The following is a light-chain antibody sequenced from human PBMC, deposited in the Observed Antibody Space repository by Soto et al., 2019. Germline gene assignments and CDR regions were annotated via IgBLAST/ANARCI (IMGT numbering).Light chain of an antibody. CDR3: QQLNIYPLT. V-gene: IGKV1-5*03. J-gene: IGKJ1*01. CDR2: KAS. Sequence: DVQMTQSPSTLAASVGDRATITCRASQTISSWLAWYQQKPGKAPKLLIYKASTLKSGVPSRFSGSGSGTEFTLTISSLQPDNFETYYCQQLNIYPLTFGQGTKVDIK. CDR1: QTISSW.